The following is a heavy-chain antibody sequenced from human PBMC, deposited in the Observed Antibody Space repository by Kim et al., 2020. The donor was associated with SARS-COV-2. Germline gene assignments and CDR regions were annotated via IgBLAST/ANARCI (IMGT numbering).Heavy chain of an antibody. J-gene: IGHJ4*02. CDR3: ARGSRGSYYFDY. Sequence: YSTPSLKSRVTIAVDTSKNQFSLKLSSVTAADTAVYYCARGSRGSYYFDYWGQGTLVTVSS. V-gene: IGHV4-30-2*04.